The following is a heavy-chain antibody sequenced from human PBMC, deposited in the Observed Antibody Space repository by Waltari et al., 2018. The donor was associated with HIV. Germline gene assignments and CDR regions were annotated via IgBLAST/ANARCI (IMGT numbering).Heavy chain of an antibody. V-gene: IGHV1-69*04. Sequence: QVQLVQSGAEVKKPGSSVNVSCKASGGTFSSYAISWVRQAPGQGLEWMGRIIPILGIANYAQKFQGRVTITADKSTSTAYMELSSLRSEDTAVYYCAGYYGVKGWFDPWGQGTLVTVSS. CDR2: IIPILGIA. CDR1: GGTFSSYA. J-gene: IGHJ5*02. D-gene: IGHD4-17*01. CDR3: AGYYGVKGWFDP.